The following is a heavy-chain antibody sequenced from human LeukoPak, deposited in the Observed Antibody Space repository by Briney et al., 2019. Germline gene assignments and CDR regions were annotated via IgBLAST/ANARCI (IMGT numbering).Heavy chain of an antibody. D-gene: IGHD3-16*02. V-gene: IGHV3-15*01. CDR2: IKSKTDGGTT. CDR3: TTDLLPYRIY. J-gene: IGHJ4*02. Sequence: GGSLRLSCAASGFTFSSYAMSWVRQAPGKGLEWVGRIKSKTDGGTTDYAAPVKGRFTISRDDSKNTLYLQMNSLKTEDTAVYYCTTDLLPYRIYWGQGTLVTVSS. CDR1: GFTFSSYA.